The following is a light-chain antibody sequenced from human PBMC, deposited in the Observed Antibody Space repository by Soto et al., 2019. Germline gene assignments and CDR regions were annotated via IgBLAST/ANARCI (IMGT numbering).Light chain of an antibody. V-gene: IGKV3-11*01. CDR1: ESVDGY. Sequence: EIVLTQSPATLSLSPGEVATLSCRASESVDGYIAWYQQTPGQAPRLLIYDTSNRATDIPARFRGSGSETDFTLTITNLEPEDFAVYYCQQHNSWRPLTFGGGTRVEIK. CDR3: QQHNSWRPLT. J-gene: IGKJ4*01. CDR2: DTS.